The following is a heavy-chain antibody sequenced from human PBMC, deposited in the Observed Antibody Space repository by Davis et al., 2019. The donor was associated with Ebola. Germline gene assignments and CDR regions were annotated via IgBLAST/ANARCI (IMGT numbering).Heavy chain of an antibody. Sequence: LSLTCVASGFTFSSYSFNWVRQAPGKGLEWVSYIHSSGSPVYYANSVKGRFTISRDDAKRSLYLQMNSLRDEDTALYYCSIVATRGRFDCWGQGTLVTVSS. CDR3: SIVATRGRFDC. CDR1: GFTFSSYS. J-gene: IGHJ4*02. CDR2: IHSSGSPV. V-gene: IGHV3-48*02.